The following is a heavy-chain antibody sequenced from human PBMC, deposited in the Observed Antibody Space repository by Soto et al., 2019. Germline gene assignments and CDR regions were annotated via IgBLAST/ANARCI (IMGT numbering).Heavy chain of an antibody. D-gene: IGHD6-13*01. J-gene: IGHJ6*02. CDR1: GFTFSSYA. Sequence: GGSLRLSCAASGFTFSSYAMSWVRQAPGKGLEWVSAISGSGGSTYYADSVKGRFTISRDNSKNTLYLQMNSLRAEDTAVYYCAGSVAAGTYRDYYYYYGMDVWGQGTTVTVSS. V-gene: IGHV3-23*01. CDR3: AGSVAAGTYRDYYYYYGMDV. CDR2: ISGSGGST.